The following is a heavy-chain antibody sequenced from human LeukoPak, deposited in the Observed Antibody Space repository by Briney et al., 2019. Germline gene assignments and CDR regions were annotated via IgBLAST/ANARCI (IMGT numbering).Heavy chain of an antibody. Sequence: SETLSLTCTVSGGSISSYYWSWVRQPPGKGLEWIGEVSHSGTANYNPSLRSRVSISVDKSKNQFSLQLNSVTAADTAMYYCTVSSGWWRLDFWGQGTLVTVSS. J-gene: IGHJ4*02. D-gene: IGHD6-19*01. CDR3: TVSSGWWRLDF. V-gene: IGHV4-59*12. CDR1: GGSISSYY. CDR2: VSHSGTA.